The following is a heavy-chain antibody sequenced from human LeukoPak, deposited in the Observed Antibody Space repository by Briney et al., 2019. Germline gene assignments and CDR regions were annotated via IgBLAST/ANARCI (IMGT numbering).Heavy chain of an antibody. J-gene: IGHJ4*02. CDR1: GFTFSSYS. CDR3: ARNYYGSGPFDY. D-gene: IGHD3-10*01. CDR2: ISSSSYI. Sequence: PGGSLRLSCAASGFTFSSYSMNWVRQAPGKGLEWVSSISSSSYIYYADSVKGRFTISRDNAKNSLYLQMNSLRAEDTAVYYCARNYYGSGPFDYWGQGTLVTVSS. V-gene: IGHV3-21*01.